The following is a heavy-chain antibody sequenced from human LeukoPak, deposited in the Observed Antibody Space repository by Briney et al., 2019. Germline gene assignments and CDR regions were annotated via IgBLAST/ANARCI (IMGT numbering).Heavy chain of an antibody. D-gene: IGHD5-18*01. CDR3: ASTGRYNFDY. V-gene: IGHV3-66*01. CDR2: IYSSGGS. CDR1: GFTVSSNY. J-gene: IGHJ4*02. Sequence: GGSLRLSCAASGFTVSSNYMSWVRQAPSKGLEWVSFIYSSGGSYYADSVKGRFTISRDNSNNTLYLQMNSLRAEDTTVYYCASTGRYNFDYWGQGTVVTVCS.